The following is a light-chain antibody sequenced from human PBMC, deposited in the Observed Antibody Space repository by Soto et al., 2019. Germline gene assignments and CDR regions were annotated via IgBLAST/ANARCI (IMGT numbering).Light chain of an antibody. CDR1: QSVSSSY. CDR3: QQYGRSPPGFT. J-gene: IGKJ3*01. Sequence: EIVLTQSPGTLSLSPGERATLSCRASQSVSSSYLAWYQQKPGQAPRLLIYGASGRATGIPDRFSGSGSGTDFTLTISRLEPEDFAVYYCQQYGRSPPGFTFGPGTKVDIK. V-gene: IGKV3-20*01. CDR2: GAS.